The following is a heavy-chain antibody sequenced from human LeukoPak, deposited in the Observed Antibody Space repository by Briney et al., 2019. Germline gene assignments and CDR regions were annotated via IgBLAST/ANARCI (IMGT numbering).Heavy chain of an antibody. D-gene: IGHD3-22*01. CDR2: ISAYNGNT. CDR3: ARDQNRYDSSGYYYVDY. Sequence: GASVKVSCKASGYNFNSYDISWVRQAPGQGLEWMGWISAYNGNTNYAQKLQGRVTMTTDTSTSTAYMELRSLRSDDTAVYYCARDQNRYDSSGYYYVDYWGQGTLVTVSS. CDR1: GYNFNSYD. J-gene: IGHJ4*02. V-gene: IGHV1-18*01.